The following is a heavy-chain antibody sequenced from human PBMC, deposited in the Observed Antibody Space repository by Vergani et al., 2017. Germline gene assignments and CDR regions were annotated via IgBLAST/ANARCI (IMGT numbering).Heavy chain of an antibody. CDR1: GSIFSDYN. Sequence: EVQVVQSGGGLVKPGGSLRLSCETSGSIFSDYNLNWVRQAPGSGLEWVSSISGNNDDVYYADSVKGRFTISRDNAKNSLYLDMSSLRAEDTAVYYCVRDVRVSRTWGQGTLVAVSS. CDR2: ISGNNDDV. CDR3: VRDVRVSRT. J-gene: IGHJ3*01. V-gene: IGHV3-21*02.